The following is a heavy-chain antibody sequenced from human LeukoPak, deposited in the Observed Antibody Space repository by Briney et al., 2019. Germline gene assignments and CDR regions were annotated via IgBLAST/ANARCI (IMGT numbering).Heavy chain of an antibody. D-gene: IGHD2-2*01. CDR3: ARGGYQLLDGGMDV. CDR1: GGSISSGGYY. J-gene: IGHJ6*04. Sequence: SQTLSLTSTVSGGSISSGGYYWSWIRQHPGKGLEWIGYIYYSGSTYYNPSLKSRVTISVDTSKNQFSLKLSSVTAADTAVYYCARGGYQLLDGGMDVWGKGTTVTVSS. V-gene: IGHV4-31*03. CDR2: IYYSGST.